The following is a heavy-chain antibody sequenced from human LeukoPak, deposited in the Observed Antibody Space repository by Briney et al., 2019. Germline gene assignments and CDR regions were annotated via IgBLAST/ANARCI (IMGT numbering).Heavy chain of an antibody. D-gene: IGHD2-15*01. CDR1: GFTFSSYS. V-gene: IGHV3-21*01. J-gene: IGHJ4*02. CDR3: ARDKEVGAAELDY. Sequence: GGSLRLSCAASGFTFSSYSMNWVRQAPGKGLEWVSSISSSSSYIYYADSVKGRFTISRDNAKNSLYLQMNSLRAEDTAVYYCARDKEVGAAELDYWGQGTLVTVSS. CDR2: ISSSSSYI.